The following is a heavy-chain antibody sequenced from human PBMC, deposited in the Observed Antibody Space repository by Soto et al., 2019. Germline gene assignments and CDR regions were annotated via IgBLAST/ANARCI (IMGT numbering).Heavy chain of an antibody. Sequence: QGQLVQSGGEVKKPGASVKVSCKASGYTFSRYGISWVRQAPGQGLEWMGWISGYNGDTNYAQKFQGRVTMTIDTSTPTAYMELRGLTSDDTAIYYCAKNGQPPYYYYGLDVWGQGTTVTVSS. D-gene: IGHD2-8*01. V-gene: IGHV1-18*01. CDR2: ISGYNGDT. J-gene: IGHJ6*02. CDR1: GYTFSRYG. CDR3: AKNGQPPYYYYGLDV.